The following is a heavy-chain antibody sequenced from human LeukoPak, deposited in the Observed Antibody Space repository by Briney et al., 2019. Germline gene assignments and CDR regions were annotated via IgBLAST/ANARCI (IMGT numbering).Heavy chain of an antibody. CDR3: ARAIPASNDYYDSSGYPSLPDY. CDR1: GFTFSDYY. V-gene: IGHV3-11*04. D-gene: IGHD3-22*01. Sequence: GGSLRLSCAASGFTFSDYYMSWIRQAPGKGLEWVSYISSSGSTIYYADSVKGRFTISRDNAKNSLYLQMNSLRAGDTAVYYCARAIPASNDYYDSSGYPSLPDYWGQGTLVTVSS. CDR2: ISSSGSTI. J-gene: IGHJ4*02.